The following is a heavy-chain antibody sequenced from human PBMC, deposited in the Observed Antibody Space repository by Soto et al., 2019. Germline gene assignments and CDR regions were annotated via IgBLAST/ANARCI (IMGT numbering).Heavy chain of an antibody. CDR3: ARVSSGSLDY. CDR1: GGSISSYY. CDR2: IYYSGST. D-gene: IGHD1-26*01. J-gene: IGHJ4*02. V-gene: IGHV4-59*01. Sequence: SETLSLTCTVSGGSISSYYWSWIRQPPGKGLEWIGYIYYSGSTNYNPSLKSRVTISVDTSKNQFSLKLSSVTAADTAVYYCARVSSGSLDYWGQGTLVTVSS.